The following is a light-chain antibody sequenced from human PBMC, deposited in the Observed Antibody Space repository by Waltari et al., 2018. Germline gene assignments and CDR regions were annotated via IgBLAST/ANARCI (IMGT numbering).Light chain of an antibody. CDR2: AVS. CDR3: CSYAGSSTYVV. CDR1: SSDVGSYNL. V-gene: IGLV2-23*02. Sequence: QSALTQPASVSGSPGQSITISCTGTSSDVGSYNLVSWYQQHPGKAPKLMIDAVSKRPSGVSNRFSGSKSGNTSSLTISGLQAEDEADYYCCSYAGSSTYVVFGGGTKLTVL. J-gene: IGLJ2*01.